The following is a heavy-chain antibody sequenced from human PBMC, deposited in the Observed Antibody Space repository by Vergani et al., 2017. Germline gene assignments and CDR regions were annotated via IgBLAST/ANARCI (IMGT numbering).Heavy chain of an antibody. CDR1: GFTFSSYG. J-gene: IGHJ3*02. V-gene: IGHV3-33*01. CDR3: ARSVQGSSWGDAFDI. D-gene: IGHD6-13*01. CDR2: IWYDGSNK. Sequence: VQLLESGGGLVQPGGSLRLSCAASGFTFSSYGMHWVRQAPGKGLEWVAVIWYDGSNKYYADSVKGRFTISRDNSKNTLYLQMNSLRAEDTAVYYCARSVQGSSWGDAFDIWGQGTTVTVSS.